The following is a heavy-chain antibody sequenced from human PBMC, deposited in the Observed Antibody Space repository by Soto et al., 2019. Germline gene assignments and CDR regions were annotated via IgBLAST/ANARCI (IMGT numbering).Heavy chain of an antibody. CDR2: ISGSGGST. J-gene: IGHJ4*02. CDR3: AKDHARVWEVQWLDFPGFDY. CDR1: GFTFSSYA. D-gene: IGHD6-19*01. Sequence: EVQLLESGGGLVQPGGSLRLSCAASGFTFSSYAMSWVRQAPGKGLEWVSAISGSGGSTYYADSVKGRFTISRDNSKNTLYLQMNSLRAEDTAVYYCAKDHARVWEVQWLDFPGFDYWGQGTLVTVSS. V-gene: IGHV3-23*01.